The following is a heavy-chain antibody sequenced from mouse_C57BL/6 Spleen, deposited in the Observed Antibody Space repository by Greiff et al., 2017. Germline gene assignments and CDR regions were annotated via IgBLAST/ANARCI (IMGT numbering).Heavy chain of an antibody. V-gene: IGHV1-50*01. D-gene: IGHD2-4*01. CDR3: ARGDDYEGFAY. J-gene: IGHJ3*01. CDR2: IDPSDSYT. Sequence: VQLQQPGAELVKPGASVKLSCKASGYTFTSYWMQWVKQRPGQGLEWIGEIDPSDSYTNYNQKFKGKATLTVDTSSSTAYMQLSSLTSEDSAVYYCARGDDYEGFAYWGQGTLVTVSA. CDR1: GYTFTSYW.